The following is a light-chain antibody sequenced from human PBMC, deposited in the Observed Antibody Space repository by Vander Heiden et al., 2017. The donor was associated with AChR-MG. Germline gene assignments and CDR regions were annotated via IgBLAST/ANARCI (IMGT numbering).Light chain of an antibody. CDR1: SSDIGAYNY. CDR2: DVN. J-gene: IGLJ2*01. Sequence: QSALTQPASVSGSPGQSITISCTGASSDIGAYNYVSWYQQYPGKAPKLMIFDVNNRPSGVSNRFSGSKSGNTASLTISGLQADDEADYYCSSYTSSSTLVFGGGTKLTVL. CDR3: SSYTSSSTLV. V-gene: IGLV2-14*01.